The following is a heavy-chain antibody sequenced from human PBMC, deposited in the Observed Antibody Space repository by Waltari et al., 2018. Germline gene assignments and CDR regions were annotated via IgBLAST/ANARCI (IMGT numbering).Heavy chain of an antibody. V-gene: IGHV1-46*01. D-gene: IGHD4-17*01. Sequence: QVQLVQSGAEVKKPGASVKVSCKAAGYTFTSYDMHLVRQAHGQGLEWMGIINPSGGSTSYAQKFQGRVTMTRDTSTSTVYMELSSLRSEDTAVYYCARAGYGDYANFDYWGQGTLVTVSS. CDR2: INPSGGST. CDR3: ARAGYGDYANFDY. CDR1: GYTFTSYD. J-gene: IGHJ4*02.